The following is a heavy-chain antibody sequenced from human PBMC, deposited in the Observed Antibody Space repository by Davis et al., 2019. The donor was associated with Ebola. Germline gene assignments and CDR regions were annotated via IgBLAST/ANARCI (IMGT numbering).Heavy chain of an antibody. CDR3: ARSVASSGTHELDY. Sequence: GESLKISCAASGFNFRTYGMHWVRQAPGKGLEWVAVIWYDGSRKYYGDSVKGRFTISRDNSNNMLYLQMNSLRAEDTAVYYCARSVASSGTHELDYWGQGTLVTVSS. J-gene: IGHJ4*02. V-gene: IGHV3-33*01. CDR2: IWYDGSRK. CDR1: GFNFRTYG. D-gene: IGHD1-26*01.